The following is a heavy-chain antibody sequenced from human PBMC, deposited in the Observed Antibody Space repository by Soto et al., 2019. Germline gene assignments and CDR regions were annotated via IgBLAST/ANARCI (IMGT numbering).Heavy chain of an antibody. CDR1: GFTFSSYA. V-gene: IGHV3-64D*08. D-gene: IGHD6-13*01. Sequence: GGSLRLSCSASGFTFSSYAMHWVRQAPGKGLEYVSAISSNGGSTYYADSVKGRFTISRDNSKNTLYLQMSSLRAEDTAVYYCVKEGAIAAAGRTPAFDIWGQGTMVTVSS. CDR2: ISSNGGST. J-gene: IGHJ3*02. CDR3: VKEGAIAAAGRTPAFDI.